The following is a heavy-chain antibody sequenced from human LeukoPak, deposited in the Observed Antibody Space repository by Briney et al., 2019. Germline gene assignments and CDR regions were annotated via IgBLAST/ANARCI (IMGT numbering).Heavy chain of an antibody. J-gene: IGHJ4*02. V-gene: IGHV4-34*01. CDR1: GGSFSGYY. CDR3: ARLHEYVWGTPNED. Sequence: SETLSLTCAVYGGSFSGYYWSWIRQPPGKGLEWIGEINHSGSTNYNPSLKSRVTISVETSKNQLSLKLSSVTAADTAVYYCARLHEYVWGTPNEDWGQGTLVTVSS. CDR2: INHSGST. D-gene: IGHD3-16*01.